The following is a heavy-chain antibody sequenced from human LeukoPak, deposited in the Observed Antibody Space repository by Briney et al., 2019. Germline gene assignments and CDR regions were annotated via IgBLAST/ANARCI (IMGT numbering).Heavy chain of an antibody. CDR1: GFTFDDYS. V-gene: IGHV3-43*01. D-gene: IGHD5-18*01. J-gene: IGHJ3*01. CDR3: AKDLNTAWGDDFDV. Sequence: PGGSLRLSCAASGFTFDDYSMHLVRQRPGKGLEWVSLISWDGSDTDYGVSVKGRFSISRDNSQNSLYLQMNSLRTEDTALYYCAKDLNTAWGDDFDVWGQGTMVSVSS. CDR2: ISWDGSDT.